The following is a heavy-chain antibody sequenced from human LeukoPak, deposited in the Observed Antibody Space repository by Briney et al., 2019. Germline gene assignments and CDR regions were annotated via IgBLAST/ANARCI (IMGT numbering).Heavy chain of an antibody. J-gene: IGHJ4*02. Sequence: GGSLRLSCAASGFTFSRYSMNWVRQAPGKGLEWVASIREDGSQKTAVDSVRGRFTISRDNAKNSVYLQMDSLRAEDTAVYYCARGPTNGQAFDYWGQGTLVSVSS. CDR2: IREDGSQK. CDR1: GFTFSRYS. CDR3: ARGPTNGQAFDY. D-gene: IGHD2-8*01. V-gene: IGHV3-7*01.